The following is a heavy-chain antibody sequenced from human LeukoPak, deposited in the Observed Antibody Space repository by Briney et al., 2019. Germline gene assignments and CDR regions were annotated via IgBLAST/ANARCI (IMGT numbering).Heavy chain of an antibody. CDR3: ARDPIYAPPPLAAFDI. Sequence: GGSLRLSCAASGFTFSDYYMNWVRQTPGKGLEWVSSISSSSSYIYYADSVKGRFSISRDNAKKSLYLQMNSLRAEDTAVYYCARDPIYAPPPLAAFDIWGQGT. V-gene: IGHV3-21*01. CDR2: ISSSSSYI. CDR1: GFTFSDYY. D-gene: IGHD3-16*01. J-gene: IGHJ3*02.